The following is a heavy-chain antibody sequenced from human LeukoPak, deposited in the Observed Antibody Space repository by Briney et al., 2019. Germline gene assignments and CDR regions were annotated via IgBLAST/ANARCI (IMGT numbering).Heavy chain of an antibody. J-gene: IGHJ5*02. CDR2: IYYSGST. CDR1: GGSISSYY. V-gene: IGHV4-59*01. D-gene: IGHD6-13*01. Sequence: SETLSLTCTVSGGSISSYYWSWIRQPPGKGLEWIGYIYYSGSTNYNPSPKSRVTISVDTSKNQFSLKLSSVTAADTAVYYCARVPQYSSSPLGWFDPWGQGTLVTVSS. CDR3: ARVPQYSSSPLGWFDP.